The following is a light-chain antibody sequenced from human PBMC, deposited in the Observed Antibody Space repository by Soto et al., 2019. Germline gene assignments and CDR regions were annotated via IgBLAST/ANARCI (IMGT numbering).Light chain of an antibody. J-gene: IGKJ2*01. CDR1: QTITT. CDR2: RVS. CDR3: LQYNNWLEYT. V-gene: IGKV3D-15*01. Sequence: EIVFTQSPGTLSLSPGERATLSCRASQTITTLAWYQRKPGQAPRLLIYRVSSRANGVPVSFSGSGSGTEFTLTITSLQSDDFAAYDCLQYNNWLEYTFGQGTKVDIK.